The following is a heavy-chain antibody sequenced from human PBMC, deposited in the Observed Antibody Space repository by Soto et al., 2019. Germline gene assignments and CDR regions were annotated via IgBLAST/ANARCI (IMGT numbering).Heavy chain of an antibody. D-gene: IGHD3-10*01. Sequence: SETLSLTCTVSGGSISSGGYYWSWIRQHPGKGLEWIGYIYYSGSTYYNPSLKSRVTISVDTSKNQFSLKLSSVTAADTAVYYCARATFGSGSYSFDYWGQGTLVTVSS. V-gene: IGHV4-31*03. J-gene: IGHJ4*02. CDR2: IYYSGST. CDR3: ARATFGSGSYSFDY. CDR1: GGSISSGGYY.